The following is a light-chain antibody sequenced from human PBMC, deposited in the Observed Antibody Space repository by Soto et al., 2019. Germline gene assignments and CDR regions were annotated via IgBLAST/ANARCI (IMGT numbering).Light chain of an antibody. V-gene: IGKV1-5*03. CDR2: KAS. CDR1: QSISSW. CDR3: QQYNNWPLLT. J-gene: IGKJ4*01. Sequence: DIHMTQSPSTLSASVGDRVTITCRASQSISSWLAWYQQKPGKAPKLLIYKASSLETGVPSRFSGSGSGTEFTLTISSLQSEDFAVYYCQQYNNWPLLTFGGGTKVDIK.